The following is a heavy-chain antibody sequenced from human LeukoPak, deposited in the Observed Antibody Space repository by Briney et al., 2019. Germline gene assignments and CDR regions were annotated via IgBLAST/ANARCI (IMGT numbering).Heavy chain of an antibody. V-gene: IGHV3-23*01. J-gene: IGHJ4*02. CDR1: GFTFSSYA. CDR3: ARGDDSSGYYPIPGY. Sequence: GGSLRLSCAASGFTFSSYALSWVRQAPGKGLEWVSAISGSGGSTYYADSVKGRFTISRDNSKNTLYLQMNSLRAEDTAVYYCARGDDSSGYYPIPGYWGQGTLVTVSS. CDR2: ISGSGGST. D-gene: IGHD3-22*01.